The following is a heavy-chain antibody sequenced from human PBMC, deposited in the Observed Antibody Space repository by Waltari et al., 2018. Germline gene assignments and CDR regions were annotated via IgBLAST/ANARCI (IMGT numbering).Heavy chain of an antibody. J-gene: IGHJ4*02. CDR3: ARGRPFDC. CDR1: GYSFTDYW. CDR2: FYPGDSDT. V-gene: IGHV5-51*03. Sequence: EVQRVQSEAEVRKPGESLRSSCKAAGYSFTDYWIAWVRQMPGEGLEWVGIFYPGDSDTSYSPSFQGRVTISADVSVTTAYMQWSSLKASDTAMYYCARGRPFDCWGQGTLVTVSS.